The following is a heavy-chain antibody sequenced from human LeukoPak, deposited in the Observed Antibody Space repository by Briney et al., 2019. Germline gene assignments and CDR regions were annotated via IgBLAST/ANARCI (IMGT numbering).Heavy chain of an antibody. Sequence: GGSLRLSCAAPGFTFSSYTMNWVRQAPGKGLEWVSSITYSSGNIYYADSVKGRVTISRDNAKTSLYLQLNSLRAEDTAVYYCAGTDRMDYWGQGTLVTVSS. CDR3: AGTDRMDY. V-gene: IGHV3-21*01. J-gene: IGHJ4*02. CDR1: GFTFSSYT. CDR2: ITYSSGNI.